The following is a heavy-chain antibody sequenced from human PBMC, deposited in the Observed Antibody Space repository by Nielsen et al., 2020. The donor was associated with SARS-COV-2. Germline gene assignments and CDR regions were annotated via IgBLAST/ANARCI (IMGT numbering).Heavy chain of an antibody. Sequence: VRQAPGKGLEWVANIKQDGSEKYYVDSVKGRFTISRDNAKNSLYLQMNSLRAEDTAVYYCAREYCTNGVCYTGAGGDAFDIWGQGTMVTVSS. CDR2: IKQDGSEK. D-gene: IGHD2-8*01. CDR3: AREYCTNGVCYTGAGGDAFDI. V-gene: IGHV3-7*01. J-gene: IGHJ3*02.